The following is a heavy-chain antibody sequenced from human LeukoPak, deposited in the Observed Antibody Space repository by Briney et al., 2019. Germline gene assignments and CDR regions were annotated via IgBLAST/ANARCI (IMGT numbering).Heavy chain of an antibody. CDR2: INPSSGGT. J-gene: IGHJ4*02. V-gene: IGHV1-2*02. CDR1: GYTFTGYY. CDR3: ARVGYCSSTSCYTGDY. Sequence: ASVKVSCKASGYTFTGYYMYWVRQAPGQGLEWMGWINPSSGGTNYAQKFQGRVTMTRDTSISTAYMELSRLRSDDTAVYYCARVGYCSSTSCYTGDYWGQGTLVTVSS. D-gene: IGHD2-2*02.